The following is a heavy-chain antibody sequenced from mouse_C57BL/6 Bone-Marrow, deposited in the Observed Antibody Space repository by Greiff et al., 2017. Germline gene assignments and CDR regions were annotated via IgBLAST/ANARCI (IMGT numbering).Heavy chain of an antibody. CDR2: IDPENGDT. Sequence: EVQLQQSGAELVRPGASVKLSCTASGFNIKDDYMHWVKQRPEQGLEWIGWIDPENGDTEYASKFQGKATITADTSSNTAYLQLSSLTSEDTAVYYCTTNIGSSSFYFDYWGQGTTLTVSS. D-gene: IGHD1-1*01. V-gene: IGHV14-4*01. CDR1: GFNIKDDY. J-gene: IGHJ2*01. CDR3: TTNIGSSSFYFDY.